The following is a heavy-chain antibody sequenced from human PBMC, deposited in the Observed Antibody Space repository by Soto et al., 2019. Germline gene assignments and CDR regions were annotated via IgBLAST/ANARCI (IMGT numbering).Heavy chain of an antibody. V-gene: IGHV1-69*13. CDR1: GGTFSSYA. Sequence: SSVKVSRKASGGTFSSYAISSVRLAPGQGLEWMGGIIPLFGTANYAQKFQGRVTITADESTSTAYMELSSLRSEETAVYYCARHVGFKGGATYWGQGTLVTVSS. J-gene: IGHJ4*02. CDR2: IIPLFGTA. CDR3: ARHVGFKGGATY. D-gene: IGHD3-16*01.